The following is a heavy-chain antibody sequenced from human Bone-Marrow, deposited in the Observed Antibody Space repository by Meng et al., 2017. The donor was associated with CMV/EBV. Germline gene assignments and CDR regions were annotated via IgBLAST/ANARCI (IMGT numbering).Heavy chain of an antibody. CDR2: ISWSGGST. CDR1: GFTFSRYA. CDR3: AKDSQGDFWSGYYDRGDLDY. D-gene: IGHD3-3*01. V-gene: IGHV3-23*01. J-gene: IGHJ4*02. Sequence: GGSRRPSCAAAGFTFSRYAMSWVRQAPGKGLEWVSGISWSGGSTYFADFVKGRFTISRDNSKSTLYLQMNSLRAEDTAVYFCAKDSQGDFWSGYYDRGDLDYWGQGTLVTVSS.